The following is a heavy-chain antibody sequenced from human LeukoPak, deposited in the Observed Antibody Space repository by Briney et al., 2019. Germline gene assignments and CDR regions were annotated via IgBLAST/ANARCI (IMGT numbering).Heavy chain of an antibody. D-gene: IGHD4-17*01. CDR2: ISAYNGNT. CDR1: GYTFTSCG. V-gene: IGHV1-18*01. CDR3: ARTGGGRYGDYVGNWFDP. Sequence: ASVKVSCKASGYTFTSCGISWVRQAPGQGLEWMGWISAYNGNTNYAQKLQGRVTMTTDTSTSTAYMELRSLRSDDTAVYYCARTGGGRYGDYVGNWFDPWGQGTLVTVSS. J-gene: IGHJ5*02.